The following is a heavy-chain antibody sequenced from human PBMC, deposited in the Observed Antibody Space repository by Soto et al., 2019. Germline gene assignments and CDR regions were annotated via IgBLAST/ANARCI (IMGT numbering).Heavy chain of an antibody. D-gene: IGHD1-1*01. CDR2: SRNKANSYTT. V-gene: IGHV3-72*01. J-gene: IGHJ4*02. CDR3: IRPMTGTTRGFDY. Sequence: EVQLVESGGGLVQPGGSLRLSFAVSGFTFSDHYMDWVRQAPGKGLEWVGRSRNKANSYTTEYAASVKGRFTISRDDSENSLYLQMDSLKTEDTAVYFCIRPMTGTTRGFDYWGQGTLVTVSS. CDR1: GFTFSDHY.